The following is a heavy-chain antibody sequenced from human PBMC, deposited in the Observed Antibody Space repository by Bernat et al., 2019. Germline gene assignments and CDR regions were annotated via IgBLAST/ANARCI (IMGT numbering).Heavy chain of an antibody. J-gene: IGHJ3*02. CDR3: TGSVVVTAERYSGAFDI. CDR1: GFTFSGSA. V-gene: IGHV3-73*02. D-gene: IGHD2-21*02. CDR2: IRSKANSYAT. Sequence: EVQLVESGGGLVQPGGSLKLSCAAPGFTFSGSAMHLVRQAFGKGLGGVGRIRSKANSYATAYAASVKGRFTISRDDSKNTAYLQMNSLKTEDTAVYYCTGSVVVTAERYSGAFDIWGQWTMVTVSS.